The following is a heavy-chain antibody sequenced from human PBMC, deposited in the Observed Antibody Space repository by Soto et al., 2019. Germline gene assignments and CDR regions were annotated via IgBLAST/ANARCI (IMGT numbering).Heavy chain of an antibody. CDR3: AREDDGGDRDYYGLDV. CDR1: GGSFSGYY. CDR2: INGSGST. Sequence: PSETLSLTCAVYGGSFSGYYWSWIRQPPGKGLEWIGEINGSGSTNYNPSLKSRVTISEDTSKNQFSLRLSSVTAADTAVYFCAREDDGGDRDYYGLDVWGQGTTVTVSS. V-gene: IGHV4-34*01. D-gene: IGHD2-21*02. J-gene: IGHJ6*02.